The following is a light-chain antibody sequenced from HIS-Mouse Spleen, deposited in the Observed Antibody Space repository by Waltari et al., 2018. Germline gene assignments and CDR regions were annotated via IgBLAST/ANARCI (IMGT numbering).Light chain of an antibody. CDR3: CSYAGSYTFVV. Sequence: QSALTQPRSVSGSPGQSVTISCTGTCRAVGGYNYVSRYQQHPGKAPKLMIYDVSKRPSGVPDRFSGSKSGNTASLTISGLQAEDEADYYCCSYAGSYTFVVFGGGTKLTVL. CDR1: CRAVGGYNY. V-gene: IGLV2-11*01. J-gene: IGLJ2*01. CDR2: DVS.